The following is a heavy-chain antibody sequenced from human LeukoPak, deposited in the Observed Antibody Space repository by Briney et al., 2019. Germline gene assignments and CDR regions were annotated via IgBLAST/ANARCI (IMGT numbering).Heavy chain of an antibody. D-gene: IGHD3-10*01. CDR3: ARYYYGSGIEDWFDP. CDR2: IYYSGST. J-gene: IGHJ5*02. V-gene: IGHV4-30-4*01. Sequence: SETLSLTCIVSGGSISSGDYYWSWIRQPPGKGLEWIGYIYYSGSTYYNPSLKSRVTISVDTSKNQFSLKLSSVTAADTAVYYCARYYYGSGIEDWFDPWGQGTLVTVSS. CDR1: GGSISSGDYY.